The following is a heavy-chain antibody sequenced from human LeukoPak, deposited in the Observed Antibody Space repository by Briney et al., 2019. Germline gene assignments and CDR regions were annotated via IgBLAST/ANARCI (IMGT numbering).Heavy chain of an antibody. CDR3: ARDRPTYGDYDHYYYMDV. CDR1: GGSFSDYY. D-gene: IGHD4-17*01. J-gene: IGHJ6*03. CDR2: INHNENT. Sequence: PSETLSLTCAVYGGSFSDYYWNWIRQPPGKGLEWIGEINHNENTNYNPSLKSRVTISVDTPKNQFSLKLSSVTAADTAVYYCARDRPTYGDYDHYYYMDVWGKGTTVTVSS. V-gene: IGHV4-34*01.